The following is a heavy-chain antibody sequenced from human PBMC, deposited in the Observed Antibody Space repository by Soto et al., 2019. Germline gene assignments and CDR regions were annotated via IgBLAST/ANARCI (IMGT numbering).Heavy chain of an antibody. CDR1: GYTFTSYG. CDR3: AREGALLYGGNSDYYYTMDV. D-gene: IGHD4-17*01. CDR2: INPNSGGT. V-gene: IGHV1-2*04. Sequence: ASVKVSCKASGYTFTSYGISWVRQAPGQGLEWMGWINPNSGGTNYAQKFQGWVTMTRDTSISTAYMELSRLRSDDTAVYYCAREGALLYGGNSDYYYTMDVWGQGTTVTVSS. J-gene: IGHJ6*02.